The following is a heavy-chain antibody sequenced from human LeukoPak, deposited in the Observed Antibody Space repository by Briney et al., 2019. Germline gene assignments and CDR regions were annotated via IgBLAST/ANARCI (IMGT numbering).Heavy chain of an antibody. D-gene: IGHD1-14*01. CDR2: IIPILGIA. CDR1: GGTFSSYA. Sequence: SVKVSCKASGGTFSSYAISWVRQAPGQGLEWMGRIIPILGIANYAQKFQGRVTVTADKSTSTAYMELSSLRSEDTAVYYCASSESDYYYYYGMDVWGQGTTVTVSS. J-gene: IGHJ6*02. CDR3: ASSESDYYYYYGMDV. V-gene: IGHV1-69*04.